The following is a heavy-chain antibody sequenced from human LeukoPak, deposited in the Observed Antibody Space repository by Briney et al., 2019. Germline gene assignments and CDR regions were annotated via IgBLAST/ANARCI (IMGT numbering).Heavy chain of an antibody. J-gene: IGHJ3*02. CDR3: ASLVAGFDAFDI. D-gene: IGHD6-19*01. CDR2: IYYSGST. Sequence: SETLSLTCTVSGGSISSSSYYWGWIRQPPGKGLEWIGSIYYSGSTYYNPSLKSRVTISVETSKNQFSLKLSSVTAADTAVYCWASLVAGFDAFDIWGQGTMVTVSS. CDR1: GGSISSSSYY. V-gene: IGHV4-39*01.